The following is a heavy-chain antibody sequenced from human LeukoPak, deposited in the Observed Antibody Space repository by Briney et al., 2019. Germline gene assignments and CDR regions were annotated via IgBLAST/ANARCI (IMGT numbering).Heavy chain of an antibody. CDR2: LHTSGST. V-gene: IGHV4-61*02. Sequence: PSQTLSLTCTVSGGSISSGSYYWSWIRQPAGKGLQWIGCLHTSGSTNYNPSLRSRVTISVDTSKNQFSLKLRSMTAADTAVYYCARDRGGIVGDTNAFDIWGQGTMVTVSS. CDR1: GGSISSGSYY. J-gene: IGHJ3*02. CDR3: ARDRGGIVGDTNAFDI. D-gene: IGHD1-26*01.